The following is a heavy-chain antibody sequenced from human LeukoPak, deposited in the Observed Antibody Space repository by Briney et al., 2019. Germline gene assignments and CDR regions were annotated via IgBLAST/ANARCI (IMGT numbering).Heavy chain of an antibody. Sequence: SQTLSLTCVVSGGAISSGGYSWSWIRQPPGKGLEWIGYIYYSGSTNYNPSLKSRVTISLDTSKNQFSLKLSSVTAADTAVYYCARGRGYSGYFGYYYMDVWGKGTTVTISS. V-gene: IGHV4-61*08. D-gene: IGHD5-12*01. CDR3: ARGRGYSGYFGYYYMDV. J-gene: IGHJ6*03. CDR2: IYYSGST. CDR1: GGAISSGGYS.